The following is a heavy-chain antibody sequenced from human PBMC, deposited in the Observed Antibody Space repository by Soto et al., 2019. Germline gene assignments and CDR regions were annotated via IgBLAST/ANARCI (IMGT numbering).Heavy chain of an antibody. J-gene: IGHJ4*02. V-gene: IGHV3-21*01. D-gene: IGHD3-9*01. CDR1: GFTFSSYS. Sequence: GGSLRLSCAASGFTFSSYSMNWVRQAPGKGLEWVSSISSSSSYIYYADSVKGRFTISRDNAKNSLYLQMNSLRAEDTAVYYCARTYYDILTGYEDYFDYWGQGTLVTVSS. CDR2: ISSSSSYI. CDR3: ARTYYDILTGYEDYFDY.